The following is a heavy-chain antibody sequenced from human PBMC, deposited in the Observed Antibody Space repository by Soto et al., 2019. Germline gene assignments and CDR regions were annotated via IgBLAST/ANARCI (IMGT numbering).Heavy chain of an antibody. CDR1: GFIFSNAW. Sequence: EVRLVESGGGLVKPGGSLRLSCAASGFIFSNAWMTWVRQAPGKGLEWVGRIKSKRDGGTTDYAAPAKGRFTISREDSKNTLYLQMNSLKIEDTAEYYCTPTWELLLYLDNWGQGTLVTVSS. D-gene: IGHD1-7*01. J-gene: IGHJ4*02. V-gene: IGHV3-15*01. CDR2: IKSKRDGGTT. CDR3: TPTWELLLYLDN.